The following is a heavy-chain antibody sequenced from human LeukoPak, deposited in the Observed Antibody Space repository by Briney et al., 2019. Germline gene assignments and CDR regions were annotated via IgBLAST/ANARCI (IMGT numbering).Heavy chain of an antibody. CDR3: AKGRAAAGILVDY. CDR2: ISWNSGSI. V-gene: IGHV3-9*01. Sequence: QPGGSLRLSCAASGFTFDDYAMHWVRQAPGKGLEWVSGISWNSGSIGYADSVKGRFTISRDNAKNSLYLQMNSLRAEDTALYYCAKGRAAAGILVDYWGQGTLVTVSS. CDR1: GFTFDDYA. J-gene: IGHJ4*02. D-gene: IGHD6-13*01.